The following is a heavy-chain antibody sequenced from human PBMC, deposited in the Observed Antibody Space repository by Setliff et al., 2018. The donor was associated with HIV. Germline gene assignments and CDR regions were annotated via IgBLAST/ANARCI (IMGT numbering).Heavy chain of an antibody. CDR1: RFPFSDAW. CDR3: ARKLRPGHGVDV. J-gene: IGHJ6*02. V-gene: IGHV3-66*01. D-gene: IGHD3-10*01. Sequence: PGESLKISCAATRFPFSDAWMTWVRQAPGKGLEWVSIITAGGTTYYADSVKGRFTISRDNSKSTLYLQMNSLRAEDTAIYYCARKLRPGHGVDVWGQGTTVTVSS. CDR2: ITAGGTT.